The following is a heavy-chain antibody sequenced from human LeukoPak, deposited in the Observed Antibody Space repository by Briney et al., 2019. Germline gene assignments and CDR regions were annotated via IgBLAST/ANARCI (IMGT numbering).Heavy chain of an antibody. Sequence: PGRSLRLSCAASGFTFDDYAMHWVRQAPGKGLEWVSGISWNSGSIGYVDSVKGRFTISRDNAKNSLYLQMNSLRAEDTALYYCAKDLTYSGSYYLDYWGQGTLVTVSS. J-gene: IGHJ4*02. CDR3: AKDLTYSGSYYLDY. D-gene: IGHD1-26*01. CDR2: ISWNSGSI. CDR1: GFTFDDYA. V-gene: IGHV3-9*01.